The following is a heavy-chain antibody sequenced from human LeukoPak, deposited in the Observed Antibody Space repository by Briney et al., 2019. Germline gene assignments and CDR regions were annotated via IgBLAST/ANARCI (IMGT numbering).Heavy chain of an antibody. CDR1: GYTLTELS. CDR2: FDPEDGET. D-gene: IGHD4-23*01. CDR3: AKWKYGNSGIDDY. V-gene: IGHV1-24*01. Sequence: ASVKVSCKVSGYTLTELSMHWVRQAPGKGLEWMGGFDPEDGETIYAQKFQGRVTVTEDTSTDTAYMELSSLRSEDTAVYYCAKWKYGNSGIDDYWGQGTLVTVSS. J-gene: IGHJ4*02.